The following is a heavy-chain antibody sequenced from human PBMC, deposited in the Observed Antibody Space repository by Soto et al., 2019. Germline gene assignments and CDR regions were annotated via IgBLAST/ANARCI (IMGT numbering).Heavy chain of an antibody. D-gene: IGHD4-4*01. CDR2: IRNKANSYTT. J-gene: IGHJ4*02. Sequence: GSLRLSCAASGFTFSDHYMDWVRQAPGKGLEWVGRIRNKANSYTTEYAASVKGRLTVSRDESKNSLHLQMNSLKAEDTAVYFCSYSIAPNTFRQRYTFDSWGQGTPVTVSS. CDR3: SYSIAPNTFRQRYTFDS. V-gene: IGHV3-72*01. CDR1: GFTFSDHY.